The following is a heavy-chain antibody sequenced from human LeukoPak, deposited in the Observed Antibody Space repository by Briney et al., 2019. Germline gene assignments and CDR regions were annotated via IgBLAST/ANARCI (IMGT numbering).Heavy chain of an antibody. Sequence: GGSLRLSCAASGFSFAYYAMHWVRQAPGKGLEWVSLITANGDSTYYADSVKSRFTISRDNSKNSLSLQMNSLRTEDTALYYCAKDIEAGTAGFSFDYWGQGTLVAVSS. CDR3: AKDIEAGTAGFSFDY. J-gene: IGHJ4*02. CDR1: GFSFAYYA. D-gene: IGHD2-21*02. V-gene: IGHV3-43*02. CDR2: ITANGDST.